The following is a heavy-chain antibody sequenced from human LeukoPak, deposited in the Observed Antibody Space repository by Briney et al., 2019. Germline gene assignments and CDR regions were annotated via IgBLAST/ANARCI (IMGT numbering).Heavy chain of an antibody. J-gene: IGHJ2*01. D-gene: IGHD1-26*01. V-gene: IGHV3-30*18. Sequence: PGGSLRLSCAASGFTFSSYGMHWVRQAPGKGLEWVAVISYDGSNKYYADSVKGRFTISRDNSKNTLYLQMNSLRAEDTAVYYCAKGSGSNGDWYFDLWGRGTLVTVSS. CDR2: ISYDGSNK. CDR1: GFTFSSYG. CDR3: AKGSGSNGDWYFDL.